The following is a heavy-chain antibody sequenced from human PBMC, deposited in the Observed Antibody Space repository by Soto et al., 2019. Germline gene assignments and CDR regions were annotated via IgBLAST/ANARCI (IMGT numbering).Heavy chain of an antibody. CDR1: GFTFDDYA. V-gene: IGHV3-9*01. Sequence: SGGSLRISCAASGFTFDDYAMNWVRQAPEKGVEWVSGISWNSGSIGYADSVKGRFTISRDNAKNSLYLQMNSLRAEDTALYYCAKAGFWSGYYSLVDYWGQGTLVTVSS. CDR3: AKAGFWSGYYSLVDY. CDR2: ISWNSGSI. D-gene: IGHD3-3*01. J-gene: IGHJ4*02.